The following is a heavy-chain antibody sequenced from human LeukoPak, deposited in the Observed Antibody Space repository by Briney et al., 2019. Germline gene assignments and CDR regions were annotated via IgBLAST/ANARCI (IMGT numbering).Heavy chain of an antibody. D-gene: IGHD5-24*01. V-gene: IGHV1-3*01. Sequence: ASVEVSCTASGYTFTSYAMHWVRQAPGQRLEWMGWINAGNGNTKYSQKFQGRVTITRDTSASTAYMELSSLRSEDTAVYYCARRGGSRDGYNRSFDYWGQGTLVTVSS. CDR3: ARRGGSRDGYNRSFDY. CDR1: GYTFTSYA. CDR2: INAGNGNT. J-gene: IGHJ4*02.